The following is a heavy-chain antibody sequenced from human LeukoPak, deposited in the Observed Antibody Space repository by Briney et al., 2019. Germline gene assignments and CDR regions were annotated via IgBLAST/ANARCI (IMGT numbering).Heavy chain of an antibody. CDR3: ARGLKDVAVAGTCFDY. CDR1: GGSISSSSYY. J-gene: IGHJ4*02. Sequence: SETLSLTCTVSGGSISSSSYYWGWSRQPPGNGLEWIGSIYYTGSTYYNPSLKSRVTISVDTSKNQFSLKLSSVTAADTAVYYCARGLKDVAVAGTCFDYWGQGTLVTVSS. CDR2: IYYTGST. V-gene: IGHV4-39*07. D-gene: IGHD6-19*01.